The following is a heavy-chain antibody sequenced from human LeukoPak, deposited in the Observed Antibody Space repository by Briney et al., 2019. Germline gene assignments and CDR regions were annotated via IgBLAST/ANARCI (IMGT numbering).Heavy chain of an antibody. CDR3: AKDRGSSSGFDY. V-gene: IGHV3-9*01. Sequence: GGSLRLSCAASGFTFDDYAMHWVRQAPGKGLEWVSGISWNSGSIGYADSVKGRFTISRDNAKNSLYLQMNSLRAEDTAVYYCAKDRGSSSGFDYWGQGTLVTVSS. J-gene: IGHJ4*02. CDR1: GFTFDDYA. CDR2: ISWNSGSI. D-gene: IGHD6-6*01.